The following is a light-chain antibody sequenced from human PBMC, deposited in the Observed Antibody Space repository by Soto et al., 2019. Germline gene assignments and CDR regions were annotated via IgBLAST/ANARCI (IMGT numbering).Light chain of an antibody. V-gene: IGLV2-14*01. Sequence: QSVLTQPASVSGSPGQSITISCTGTSSDVGAYNYDSWYQQHPGKAPKLMIYEVSNRPSGVSNRFSGSKSGNTASLTISGLQAEDEADYYCNSYTTSSTWVFGGGTKLTVL. CDR3: NSYTTSSTWV. CDR2: EVS. CDR1: SSDVGAYNY. J-gene: IGLJ3*02.